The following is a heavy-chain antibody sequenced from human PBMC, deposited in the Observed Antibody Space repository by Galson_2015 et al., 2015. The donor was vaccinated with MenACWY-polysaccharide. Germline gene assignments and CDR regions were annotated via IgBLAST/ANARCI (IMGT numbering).Heavy chain of an antibody. CDR2: VSSGSGTI. CDR1: GFTFSTYP. Sequence: SLRLSCAASGFTFSTYPMTWVRQAPGKGLEWVSSVSSGSGTIYYAESVKGRFTISRDNVQSSLYLQLNSLRDEDTAVYYCARVAYSSRTFDSWGQGTLVTVSS. V-gene: IGHV3-48*02. J-gene: IGHJ4*02. D-gene: IGHD4-11*01. CDR3: ARVAYSSRTFDS.